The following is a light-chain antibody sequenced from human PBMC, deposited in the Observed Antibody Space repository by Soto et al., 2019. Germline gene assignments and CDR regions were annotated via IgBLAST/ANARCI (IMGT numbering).Light chain of an antibody. Sequence: EIVLTQSPATLSLSPGERATLSRRARRSYASRYLAWCQPAPGETAGLIIYAASRRAAGIPDRFIGSGSRKDFIISLSRVEPDDSEVYCCHPYDSSPPYTFGKGT. CDR3: HPYDSSPPYT. J-gene: IGKJ2*01. V-gene: IGKV3-20*01. CDR1: RSYASRY. CDR2: AAS.